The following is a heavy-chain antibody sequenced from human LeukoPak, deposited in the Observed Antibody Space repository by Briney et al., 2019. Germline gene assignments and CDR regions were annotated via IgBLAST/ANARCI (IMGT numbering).Heavy chain of an antibody. CDR1: GYSLTTYW. J-gene: IGHJ4*02. V-gene: IGHV5-51*01. D-gene: IGHD1-26*01. CDR2: IYPGDSDT. Sequence: GESLKISCKGSGYSLTTYWIGWVRQMPGKGLEWMGIIYPGDSDTRYSPSFQGQVTISADKSISTACLQWGSLKASDTAMYYCASMYSRSYRWDYWGQGTLVTVSS. CDR3: ASMYSRSYRWDY.